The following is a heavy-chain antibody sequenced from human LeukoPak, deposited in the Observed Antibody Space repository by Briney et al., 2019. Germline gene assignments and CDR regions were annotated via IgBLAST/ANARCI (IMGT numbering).Heavy chain of an antibody. CDR2: ISYDGSNK. Sequence: GRSLRLSCAASGFAFSSYAMHWVRQAPGKGLEWVAVISYDGSNKYYADSVKGRFTISRDNSKNTLYLQMNSLRAEDTAVYYCARGGYFDYWGQGTLVTVSS. CDR3: ARGGYFDY. V-gene: IGHV3-30-3*01. J-gene: IGHJ4*02. CDR1: GFAFSSYA.